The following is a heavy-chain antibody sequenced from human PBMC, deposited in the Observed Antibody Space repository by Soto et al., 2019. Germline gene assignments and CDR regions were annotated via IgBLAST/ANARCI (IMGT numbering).Heavy chain of an antibody. CDR2: ISGSGITT. J-gene: IGHJ5*02. D-gene: IGHD3-16*01. CDR3: AKGGGEHKWFDP. Sequence: EVQLLESGGGLVQPGGSLGLSCAASGFTFSSYAMSWVRQIPGKGLEWVSAISGSGITTYYADSVKGRFTVTRDNSENTLYLQKNNVRDEDTAVYYCAKGGGEHKWFDPWGQGTLVIVSS. CDR1: GFTFSSYA. V-gene: IGHV3-23*01.